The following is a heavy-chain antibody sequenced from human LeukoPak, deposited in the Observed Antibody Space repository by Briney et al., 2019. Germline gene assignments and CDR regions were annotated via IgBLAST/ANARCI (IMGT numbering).Heavy chain of an antibody. CDR3: ARVGGYDYGGTRLERDDY. D-gene: IGHD4-23*01. CDR2: IYTSGST. V-gene: IGHV4-61*02. CDR1: GGSISSGSYY. Sequence: SETLSLTCTVSGGSISSGSYYWSWIRQPAGKGLEWIGRIYTSGSTNYNPSLKSRVTISVDTSKNQFSLKLSSVTAADTAVYYCARVGGYDYGGTRLERDDYWGQGTLVTVSS. J-gene: IGHJ4*02.